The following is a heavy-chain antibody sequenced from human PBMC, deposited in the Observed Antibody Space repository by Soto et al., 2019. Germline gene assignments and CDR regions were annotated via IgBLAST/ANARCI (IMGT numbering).Heavy chain of an antibody. V-gene: IGHV4-31*03. Sequence: QVQLQESGPGLVKPSQTLSLTCTVSGGSVSSADYYWSWIRQHPGKGLEWLGYIYYNGRPYYNPSLKSRVTRSVDTSKNQFSLKLSSVTAADTAVYYCAREGDSRTIDYWGQGTLVTVSS. CDR3: AREGDSRTIDY. CDR1: GGSVSSADYY. CDR2: IYYNGRP. J-gene: IGHJ4*02. D-gene: IGHD3-22*01.